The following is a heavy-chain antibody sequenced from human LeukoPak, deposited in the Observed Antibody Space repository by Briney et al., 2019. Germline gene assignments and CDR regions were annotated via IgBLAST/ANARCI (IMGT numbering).Heavy chain of an antibody. CDR2: IYYSGST. V-gene: IGHV4-39*01. Sequence: PGGSLRLSCAASDFSFITYAMSWVRQPPGKGLEWIGSIYYSGSTYYNPSLKSRVTISVDTSKNQFSLKLSSVTAADTAVYYCARLTMVRGVIIFDYWGQGTLVTVSS. J-gene: IGHJ4*02. CDR1: DFSFITYA. CDR3: ARLTMVRGVIIFDY. D-gene: IGHD3-10*01.